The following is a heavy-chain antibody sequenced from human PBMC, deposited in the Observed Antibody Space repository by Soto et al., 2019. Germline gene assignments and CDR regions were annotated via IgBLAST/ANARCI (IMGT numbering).Heavy chain of an antibody. Sequence: QVQLVQSGAEVQKPGSSVKVSCKASGGTFSSYAISWVRQAPGQGLEWMGGIIPIFGTANYAQKFQGRVTITADESTSTAYMELSSLRSEDTAVYYCVRATGYYDSSGYYYHYYFDYWGQGTLVTVSS. CDR1: GGTFSSYA. V-gene: IGHV1-69*01. CDR2: IIPIFGTA. CDR3: VRATGYYDSSGYYYHYYFDY. J-gene: IGHJ4*02. D-gene: IGHD3-22*01.